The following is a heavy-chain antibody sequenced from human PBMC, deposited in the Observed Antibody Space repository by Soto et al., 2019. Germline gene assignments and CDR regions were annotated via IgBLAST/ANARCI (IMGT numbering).Heavy chain of an antibody. V-gene: IGHV1-58*01. CDR1: GFTFTSSA. CDR2: IVVGSGNT. CDR3: AREKISGGSSWYGWSY. J-gene: IGHJ4*02. Sequence: SVKVSCKASGFTFTSSAVQWVRQARGQRLEWIGWIVVGSGNTNYAQKFQERVTITRDMSTSTAYMELSSVTAADTAVYYCAREKISGGSSWYGWSYWGQGTLVTVYS. D-gene: IGHD6-13*01.